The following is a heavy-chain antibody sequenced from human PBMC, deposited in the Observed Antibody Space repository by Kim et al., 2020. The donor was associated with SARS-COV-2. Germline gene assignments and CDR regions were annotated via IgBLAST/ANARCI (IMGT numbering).Heavy chain of an antibody. J-gene: IGHJ4*02. Sequence: GGSLRLSCAASGFTFSSSAMSWVRQAPGKGLEWVSSISGSGAGTYYADSVKGRFTISRDNSKNTLYLQMNSLRAEDTAVYYCAKHNNYYGSGSYYNEVVGDYWGQGTLVTVSS. V-gene: IGHV3-23*01. D-gene: IGHD3-10*01. CDR2: ISGSGAGT. CDR1: GFTFSSSA. CDR3: AKHNNYYGSGSYYNEVVGDY.